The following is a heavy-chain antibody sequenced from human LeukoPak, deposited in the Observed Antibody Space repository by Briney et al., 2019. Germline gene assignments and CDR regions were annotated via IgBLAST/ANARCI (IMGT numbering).Heavy chain of an antibody. Sequence: ASVKVSCKASGYTFTGYYMHWVRQAPGQGLEWMGWINPNSGGTNYAQKFQGRVTMTRDTSISTACMELSRLRSDDTAVYYCARDIGGSDAHWGQGTLVTVSS. V-gene: IGHV1-2*02. CDR3: ARDIGGSDAH. CDR2: INPNSGGT. D-gene: IGHD5-12*01. J-gene: IGHJ4*02. CDR1: GYTFTGYY.